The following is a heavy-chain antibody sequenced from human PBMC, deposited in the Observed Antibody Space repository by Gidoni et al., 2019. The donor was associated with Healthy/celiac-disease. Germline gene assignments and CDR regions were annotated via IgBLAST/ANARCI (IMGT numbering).Heavy chain of an antibody. CDR2: IRSKAYGGTT. CDR3: TSPDYSTSKSWYYYGMDV. V-gene: IGHV3-49*04. CDR1: GFTFGDYA. Sequence: EVQLVESGGGLVQPGRSLRLSCTASGFTFGDYALSWVRKAPGQGLEWVGFIRSKAYGGTTEYAASVKGRFTISRDDSKSIAYLQMNSLKTEDTAVYYCTSPDYSTSKSWYYYGMDVWGQGTTVTVSS. J-gene: IGHJ6*02. D-gene: IGHD4-4*01.